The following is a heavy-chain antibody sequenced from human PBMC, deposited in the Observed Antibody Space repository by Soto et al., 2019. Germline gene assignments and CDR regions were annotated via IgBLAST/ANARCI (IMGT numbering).Heavy chain of an antibody. CDR1: VYSFTSYW. J-gene: IGHJ6*02. D-gene: IGHD3-9*01. V-gene: IGHV5-51*01. Sequence: GESLKISCKGSVYSFTSYWIGWVRQISGKGLEWIGVIYPGYSYTGYSPSFQGQFTISADKSISTAYLQWSSLKASDTAMYYCARLGKFESYYGMDVWGQGTSVTVSS. CDR3: ARLGKFESYYGMDV. CDR2: IYPGYSYT.